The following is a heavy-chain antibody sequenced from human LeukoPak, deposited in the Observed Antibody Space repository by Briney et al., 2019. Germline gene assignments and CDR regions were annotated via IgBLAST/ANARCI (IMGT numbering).Heavy chain of an antibody. CDR1: GFTFSSYA. CDR3: AKDPWNYKGGFEY. J-gene: IGHJ4*02. Sequence: GGSLRLSCAASGFTFSSYAMSWVRQAPGKGLEWVSGISGSDNNTYYPDSVKGRFTISRDNSKNTLYLQMNSLRAEDTAVYYCAKDPWNYKGGFEYWAQGTLVTVSS. CDR2: ISGSDNNT. V-gene: IGHV3-23*01. D-gene: IGHD1-7*01.